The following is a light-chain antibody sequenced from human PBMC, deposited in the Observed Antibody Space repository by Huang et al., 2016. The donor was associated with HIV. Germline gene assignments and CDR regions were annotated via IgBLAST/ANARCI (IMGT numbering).Light chain of an antibody. CDR2: DAS. Sequence: DIQMTQSPSSLSASVGDRVTITCQASQDTSNYLNWYQQKPGKAPKVLIYDASNVETGVPSRFSGSGSGTDFTFTISSLQPEDIATYYCQQYNNLPTFGPGTKVHIK. V-gene: IGKV1-33*01. J-gene: IGKJ3*01. CDR3: QQYNNLPT. CDR1: QDTSNY.